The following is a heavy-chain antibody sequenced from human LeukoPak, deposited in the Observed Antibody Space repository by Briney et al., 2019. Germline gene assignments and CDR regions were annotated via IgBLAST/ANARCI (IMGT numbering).Heavy chain of an antibody. V-gene: IGHV4-59*01. CDR3: ARVKAGTPTD. D-gene: IGHD1-7*01. J-gene: IGHJ4*02. CDR2: VYYSGST. Sequence: SETLSLTCTVSGGSISSYYWSWIRQPPGKGLEWIGYVYYSGSTNYNPSLKSRVTISVDTSKNQFSLKLSSVTAADTAVYYCARVKAGTPTDWGQGTLVTVSS. CDR1: GGSISSYY.